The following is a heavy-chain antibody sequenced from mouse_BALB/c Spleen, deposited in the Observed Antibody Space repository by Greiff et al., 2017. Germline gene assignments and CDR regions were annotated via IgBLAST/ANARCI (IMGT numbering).Heavy chain of an antibody. D-gene: IGHD3-3*01. CDR1: GYTFTSYT. Sequence: QVQLQQSAAELARPGASVKMSCKASGYTFTSYTMHWVKQRPGQGLEWIGYINPSSGYTEYNQKFKDKTTLTADKSSSTAYMQLSSLTSEDSAVYYCARRGGRNWYFDVWGAGTTVTVSS. CDR3: ARRGGRNWYFDV. CDR2: INPSSGYT. J-gene: IGHJ1*01. V-gene: IGHV1-4*02.